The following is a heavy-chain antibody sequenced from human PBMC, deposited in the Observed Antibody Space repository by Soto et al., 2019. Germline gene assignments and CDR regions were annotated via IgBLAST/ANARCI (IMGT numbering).Heavy chain of an antibody. CDR3: ARDRSPVWLGELGWFDP. D-gene: IGHD3-10*01. V-gene: IGHV1-3*01. CDR1: GYTFTSYA. CDR2: INAGNGNT. J-gene: IGHJ5*02. Sequence: GASVKVSWKASGYTFTSYAMHWVRQAPRQRLEWMGWINAGNGNTKYSQKFQGRVTITRDTSASTAYMELSSLRSEDTAVYYCARDRSPVWLGELGWFDPWGQGTLVTVAS.